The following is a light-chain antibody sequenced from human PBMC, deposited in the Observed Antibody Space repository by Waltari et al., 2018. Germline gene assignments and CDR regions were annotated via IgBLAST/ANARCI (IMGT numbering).Light chain of an antibody. CDR1: SSYVGGYDY. CDR2: DVN. J-gene: IGLJ2*01. Sequence: QSDLTQPRSVSGSPGQSVTISCTGTSSYVGGYDYVSWYQQHPGKAPKLMIYDVNKRPSGVPDRFSGSKSGNTASLTISGLQADDEADYYCCSYAGSQTSVFGGGTKVTVL. CDR3: CSYAGSQTSV. V-gene: IGLV2-11*01.